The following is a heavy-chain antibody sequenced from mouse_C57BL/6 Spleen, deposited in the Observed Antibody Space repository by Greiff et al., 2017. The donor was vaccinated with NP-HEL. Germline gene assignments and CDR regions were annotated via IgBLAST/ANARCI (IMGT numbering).Heavy chain of an antibody. CDR2: IDPEDGDT. Sequence: VQLKQSGAELVRPGASVKLSCTASGFNINDYYMHWVKQRPEQGLEWIGRIDPEDGDTEYAPQFQGKATLTADTSSNTAYLQLSSLTSEDTAVYYCTYYGSSPFDYGGQGTTLTVSS. D-gene: IGHD1-1*01. CDR1: GFNINDYY. CDR3: TYYGSSPFDY. V-gene: IGHV14-1*01. J-gene: IGHJ2*01.